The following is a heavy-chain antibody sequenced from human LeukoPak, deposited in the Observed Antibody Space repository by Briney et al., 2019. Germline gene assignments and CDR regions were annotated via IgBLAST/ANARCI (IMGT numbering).Heavy chain of an antibody. CDR3: ALSTTAASSSFDY. D-gene: IGHD6-6*01. CDR2: ISYRGNT. Sequence: SETLSLTCAVSGGSINSYFWSWLRQPPGKGLEWIGYISYRGNTNYNPSLKSRVTISVDTSKNEFSLSLNSATAADTAVYYFALSTTAASSSFDYWSQGTLVTVSS. CDR1: GGSINSYF. J-gene: IGHJ4*02. V-gene: IGHV4-59*01.